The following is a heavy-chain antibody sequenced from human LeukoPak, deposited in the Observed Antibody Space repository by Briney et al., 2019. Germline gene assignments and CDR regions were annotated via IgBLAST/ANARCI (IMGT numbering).Heavy chain of an antibody. CDR3: ARDGSGSYYVSYFDY. Sequence: GRSLRLSCAASGFTFSRYAMHWVRPAPGEGLEWVAVISYDGSNKYYADSVKGRFTISRDNSKNTLYLQMNSLRAEDTAVYYCARDGSGSYYVSYFDYWGEATLVTVSS. J-gene: IGHJ4*02. CDR1: GFTFSRYA. D-gene: IGHD1-26*01. V-gene: IGHV3-30-3*01. CDR2: ISYDGSNK.